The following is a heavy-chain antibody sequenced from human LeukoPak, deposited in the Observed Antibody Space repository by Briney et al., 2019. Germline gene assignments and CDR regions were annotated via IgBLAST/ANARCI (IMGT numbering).Heavy chain of an antibody. CDR2: INQDGSET. D-gene: IGHD3-10*01. CDR3: ARLGPGMNFFYLDF. CDR1: EFTFSSYS. J-gene: IGHJ4*02. Sequence: GGSLRLSCVVSEFTFSSYSMNWVRQAPGKGLEWVANINQDGSETFYVDSVKGRFSISRDNAKNSLYLQMNSLRAEDTALYYCARLGPGMNFFYLDFWGQGTLVTVSS. V-gene: IGHV3-7*01.